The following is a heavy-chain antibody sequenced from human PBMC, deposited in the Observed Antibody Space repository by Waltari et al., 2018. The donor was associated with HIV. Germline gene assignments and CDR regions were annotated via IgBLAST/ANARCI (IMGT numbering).Heavy chain of an antibody. CDR1: GFTFSSYS. Sequence: EVQLVESGGGLVKPGGSLRLSCAASGFTFSSYSLNWVRQAPGKGLEWVSSISSSRNYIYYADSVKGRFTISRDNAKKSLFLQMNSLTPEDTAVYYCATSSSWYRGLPYYFDSWGQGALVTVSS. CDR3: ATSSSWYRGLPYYFDS. D-gene: IGHD6-13*01. J-gene: IGHJ4*02. CDR2: ISSSRNYI. V-gene: IGHV3-21*01.